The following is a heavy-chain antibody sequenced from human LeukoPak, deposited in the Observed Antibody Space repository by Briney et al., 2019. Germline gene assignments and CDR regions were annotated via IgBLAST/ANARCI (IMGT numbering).Heavy chain of an antibody. J-gene: IGHJ3*02. CDR2: IRGNDGST. Sequence: GGSLRVSCAASGLTFISYAMSWGRQTPGKGLGWVSAIRGNDGSTNYADSVKGRFTISRDNTKKTLYLQMNRPRAEDTAVYFSAKGMIYDSSQWYCFDIWGQGTMVTVSS. CDR3: AKGMIYDSSQWYCFDI. V-gene: IGHV3-23*01. D-gene: IGHD3-22*01. CDR1: GLTFISYA.